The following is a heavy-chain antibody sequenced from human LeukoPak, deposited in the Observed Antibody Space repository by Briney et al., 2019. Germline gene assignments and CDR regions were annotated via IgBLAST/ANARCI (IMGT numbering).Heavy chain of an antibody. J-gene: IGHJ6*03. V-gene: IGHV3-11*04. CDR1: GFTFSDYY. Sequence: PGGSLRLSCAASGFTFSDYYMSWIRQAPGKGLEWVSYISSSGSTIYYADSVKGRFTISRDNAKNSLYLQMNSLRAEDTVVYYCARADSSGWKYYYYMDVWGKGTTVTISS. CDR2: ISSSGSTI. D-gene: IGHD6-19*01. CDR3: ARADSSGWKYYYYMDV.